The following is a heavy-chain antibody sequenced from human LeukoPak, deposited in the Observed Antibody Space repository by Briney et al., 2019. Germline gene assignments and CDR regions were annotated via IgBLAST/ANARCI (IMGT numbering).Heavy chain of an antibody. V-gene: IGHV3-30*18. CDR3: AKVRVGTSGYGLPDYYYYYYGMDV. D-gene: IGHD5-12*01. J-gene: IGHJ6*02. CDR2: ISYDGSNK. Sequence: GGSLRLSCAASGFTFSSYGMHWVRQAPGKGLEWVAVISYDGSNKYYADSVKGRFTISRDNSKNTLYLQMNSLRAEDTAVYYCAKVRVGTSGYGLPDYYYYYYGMDVWGQGTTVTVSS. CDR1: GFTFSSYG.